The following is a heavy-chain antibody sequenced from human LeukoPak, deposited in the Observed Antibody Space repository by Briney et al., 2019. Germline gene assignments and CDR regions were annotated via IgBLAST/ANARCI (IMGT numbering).Heavy chain of an antibody. Sequence: GGSLRLSCAPSGFTFDSYAMHWVRQAPGKGLEWVALISYDGGNIYYADSVSGRFTFSRDNAQNTLFLQMDSLRAEDTAVYYCARDPPYRTGWSQNYFDYWGQGTLVTVSS. J-gene: IGHJ4*02. D-gene: IGHD6-19*01. CDR1: GFTFDSYA. V-gene: IGHV3-30*04. CDR2: ISYDGGNI. CDR3: ARDPPYRTGWSQNYFDY.